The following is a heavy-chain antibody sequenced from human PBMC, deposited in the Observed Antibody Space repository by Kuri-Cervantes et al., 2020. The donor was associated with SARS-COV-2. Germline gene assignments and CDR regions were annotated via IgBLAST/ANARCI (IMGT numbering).Heavy chain of an antibody. CDR3: AKGAYYYDSSGYYPSLFDYYYGMDV. Sequence: GGSLRLSCAASGFTFSSYGMHWVRQAPGKGLEWVAFIRYDGSNKYYADSVKGRFTISRDNSKNTLYLQMNSLRAEDTAVYYCAKGAYYYDSSGYYPSLFDYYYGMDVWGQGTTVTVSS. J-gene: IGHJ6*02. CDR2: IRYDGSNK. V-gene: IGHV3-30*02. CDR1: GFTFSSYG. D-gene: IGHD3-22*01.